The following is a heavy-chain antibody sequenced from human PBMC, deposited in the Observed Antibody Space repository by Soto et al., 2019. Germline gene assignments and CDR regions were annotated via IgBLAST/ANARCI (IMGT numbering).Heavy chain of an antibody. V-gene: IGHV3-7*03. CDR3: ARDPGILTGPDY. CDR1: GFTFSNYW. D-gene: IGHD3-9*01. J-gene: IGHJ4*02. CDR2: IKQDGSEK. Sequence: GGSLRLSCAASGFTFSNYWMSWVRQAPGKGLEWVANIKQDGSEKYYVGSVKGRFTISRDNAKNSLYLQMNSLRAEDTAGYYCARDPGILTGPDYWGQGTLVTVSS.